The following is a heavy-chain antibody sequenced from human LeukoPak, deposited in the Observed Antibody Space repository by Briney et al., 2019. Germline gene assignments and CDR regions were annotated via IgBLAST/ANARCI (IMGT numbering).Heavy chain of an antibody. CDR2: IYYSGST. Sequence: LRLSCAASGFTFSDYYMSWIRQPPGKGLEWIGYIYYSGSTYYNPSLKSRVTISVDTSKNQFSLKLSSVTAADTAVYYCARRITMIVVASPYDAFDIWGQGTMVTVSS. CDR1: GFTFSDYY. J-gene: IGHJ3*02. D-gene: IGHD3-22*01. V-gene: IGHV4-30-4*08. CDR3: ARRITMIVVASPYDAFDI.